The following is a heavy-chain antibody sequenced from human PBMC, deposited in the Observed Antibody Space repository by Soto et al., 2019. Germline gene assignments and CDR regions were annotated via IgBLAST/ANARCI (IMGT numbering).Heavy chain of an antibody. D-gene: IGHD2-2*01. CDR3: ARVVPGAEAWFGP. J-gene: IGHJ5*02. CDR1: GYTFSNYG. Sequence: ASVKVSCKTSGYTFSNYGITWVRQAPGQPLEWLGWISLYSDGTNYAQKFQGRVSMTTDTSTTTAYMELRSLRSDDTAVYYCARVVPGAEAWFGPWGQETLVTVSS. CDR2: ISLYSDGT. V-gene: IGHV1-18*01.